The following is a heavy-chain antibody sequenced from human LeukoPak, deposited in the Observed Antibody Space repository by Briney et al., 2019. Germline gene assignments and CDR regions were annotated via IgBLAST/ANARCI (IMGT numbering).Heavy chain of an antibody. CDR2: IYHSGST. V-gene: IGHV4-59*12. J-gene: IGHJ4*02. CDR1: GGSISSYY. D-gene: IGHD1-14*01. Sequence: SETLSLTCTVSGGSISSYYWSWIRQPPGKGLEWIGYIYHSGSTYYNPSLKSRVTISVDRSKNQFSLKLSSVTAADTAVYYCARDPEGGSFDYWGQGTLVTVSS. CDR3: ARDPEGGSFDY.